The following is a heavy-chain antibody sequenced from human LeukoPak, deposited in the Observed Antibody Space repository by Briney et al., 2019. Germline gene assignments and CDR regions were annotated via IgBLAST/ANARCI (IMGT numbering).Heavy chain of an antibody. CDR3: SRVAPLVVAADIDY. D-gene: IGHD2-2*01. J-gene: IGHJ4*02. Sequence: GASVKVSCKASGYTFTSYGISWVRQAPGQGLEWMGWISACNGNTNYAHKLQGRFTVSTDTSTSTVYMELNGLRSDDTAVYYCSRVAPLVVAADIDYWGKGALVTVSS. V-gene: IGHV1-18*01. CDR2: ISACNGNT. CDR1: GYTFTSYG.